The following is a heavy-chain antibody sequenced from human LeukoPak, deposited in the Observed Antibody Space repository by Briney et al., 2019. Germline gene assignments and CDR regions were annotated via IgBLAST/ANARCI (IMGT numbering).Heavy chain of an antibody. Sequence: AGGPLRLSCAASGFTFSSSAMSWVRQAPGKGLEWVSSISGSGSGGSTYYADSVKGRFTISRDNSKNTLYLQMNSLIAEDTAVYYCAKSGWNYFLVEVPRYYYYYYMDVWGKGTTVTVSS. J-gene: IGHJ6*03. CDR1: GFTFSSSA. CDR3: AKSGWNYFLVEVPRYYYYYYMDV. D-gene: IGHD1-7*01. V-gene: IGHV3-23*01. CDR2: ISGSGSGGST.